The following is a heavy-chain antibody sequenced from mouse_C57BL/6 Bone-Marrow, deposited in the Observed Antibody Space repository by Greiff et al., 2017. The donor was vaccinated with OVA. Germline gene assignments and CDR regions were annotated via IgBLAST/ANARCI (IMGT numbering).Heavy chain of an antibody. J-gene: IGHJ3*01. Sequence: QVQLQQSGAELVTPGASVKLSCTASGYTFTSYWMQWVQQRPGQGLEWIGEIGPSDSSTNYNQKFKGKATLTVDTSSSTAYMQLSSLTSEDSAVYYCAREGFYDGYYAAYWGQGTLVTVSA. D-gene: IGHD2-3*01. CDR2: IGPSDSST. CDR3: AREGFYDGYYAAY. CDR1: GYTFTSYW. V-gene: IGHV1-50*01.